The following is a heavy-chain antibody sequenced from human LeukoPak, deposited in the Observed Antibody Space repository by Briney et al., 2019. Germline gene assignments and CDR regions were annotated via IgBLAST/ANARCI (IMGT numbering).Heavy chain of an antibody. Sequence: GESLKISCKTSGYRFTQYWIGWVRQMPGKGLEWMGIIYPGDSDTRYSPSFQGQVTISADKSISTAYLQLSSLKASDTAMYYCARREDNGGHDYWGQGTLVTVSS. CDR3: ARREDNGGHDY. D-gene: IGHD2-15*01. CDR1: GYRFTQYW. J-gene: IGHJ4*02. V-gene: IGHV5-51*01. CDR2: IYPGDSDT.